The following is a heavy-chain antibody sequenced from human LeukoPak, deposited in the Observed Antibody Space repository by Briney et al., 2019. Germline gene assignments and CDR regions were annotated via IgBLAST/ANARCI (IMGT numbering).Heavy chain of an antibody. CDR2: INPILGIA. J-gene: IGHJ3*02. V-gene: IGHV1-69*10. CDR1: GYTFTGYY. CDR3: AKGRSGWHHDAFDI. D-gene: IGHD6-19*01. Sequence: SVKVSCKASGYTFTGYYMHGVRQAPGQGLEGMGWINPILGIANYAQKYQGRVTITAVKSTRTAYMELSSLRAEDTALYYCAKGRSGWHHDAFDIWGQGTMVTVSS.